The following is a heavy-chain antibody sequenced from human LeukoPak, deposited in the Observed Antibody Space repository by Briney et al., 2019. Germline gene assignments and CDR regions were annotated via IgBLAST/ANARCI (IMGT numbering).Heavy chain of an antibody. CDR3: ASDFWGPDGMDV. Sequence: SETLSLTCAVYGGSFSGYYWSWIRQPQGKGLEWIGEINHSGSTNYNPSLKSRVTISVDTSKNQFSLKLSSVTAADTAVYYCASDFWGPDGMDVWGQGTTVTVSS. D-gene: IGHD3-3*01. CDR1: GGSFSGYY. V-gene: IGHV4-34*01. CDR2: INHSGST. J-gene: IGHJ6*02.